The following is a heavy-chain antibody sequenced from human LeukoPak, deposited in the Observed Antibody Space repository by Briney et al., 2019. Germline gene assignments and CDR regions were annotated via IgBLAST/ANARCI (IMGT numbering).Heavy chain of an antibody. CDR1: GYSFISYG. Sequence: ASVKVSCKASGYSFISYGISWVRQAPGQGLEWMGWISIHSGNTNYAQKLQGRVTMTTDTSTSTAYMEMRSLKSDDTAVYYCARGGNRHWFDPWGQGTLVTVSS. D-gene: IGHD2/OR15-2a*01. J-gene: IGHJ5*02. CDR3: ARGGNRHWFDP. V-gene: IGHV1-18*01. CDR2: ISIHSGNT.